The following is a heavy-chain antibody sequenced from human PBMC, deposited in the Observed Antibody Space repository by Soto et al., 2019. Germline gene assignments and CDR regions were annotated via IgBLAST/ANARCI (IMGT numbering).Heavy chain of an antibody. Sequence: EVQLLESGGGLVQPGGSLRLSCAASGFTISSYGMTWVRQAPGKGLEWVSTIRGSDGSTDDADSVKGRFTISRDNSKNTVYLQMNSLSVEDTAVYFCAKDVNYDILAGYYYYWGQGTLVRVSS. J-gene: IGHJ4*02. D-gene: IGHD3-9*01. V-gene: IGHV3-23*01. CDR3: AKDVNYDILAGYYYY. CDR1: GFTISSYG. CDR2: IRGSDGST.